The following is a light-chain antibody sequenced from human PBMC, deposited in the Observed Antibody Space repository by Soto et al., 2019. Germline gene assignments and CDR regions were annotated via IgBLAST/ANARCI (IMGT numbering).Light chain of an antibody. J-gene: IGLJ1*01. V-gene: IGLV2-14*03. CDR2: DVS. Sequence: QSALTQPASVSGSPGQSITISCSGTSNDIGAYKYVSWYQQHPGRAPKLMIYDVSDRPSGVSSRFSGSKSGNTASLTISGLQAEDEADYYCASYTRSKSYVFGPGT. CDR1: SNDIGAYKY. CDR3: ASYTRSKSYV.